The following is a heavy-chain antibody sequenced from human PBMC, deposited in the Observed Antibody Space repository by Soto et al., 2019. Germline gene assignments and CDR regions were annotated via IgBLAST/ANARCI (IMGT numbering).Heavy chain of an antibody. CDR3: AHRVLRTVFGLVTTTAIYFDF. J-gene: IGHJ4*02. V-gene: IGHV2-5*02. D-gene: IGHD3-3*01. CDR1: GFSLTTSGVG. Sequence: QITLKESGPTVVKPTEPLTLTCTFSGFSLTTSGVGVGWFRQSPGKAPEWLALIYWDDDKRNSTSLNSRLIITKDTSKNQVVLTMANVDPADTATYYCAHRVLRTVFGLVTTTAIYFDFWGPGTPVVVSS. CDR2: IYWDDDK.